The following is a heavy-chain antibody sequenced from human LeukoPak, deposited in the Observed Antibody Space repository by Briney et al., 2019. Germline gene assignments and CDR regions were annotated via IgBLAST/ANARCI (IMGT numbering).Heavy chain of an antibody. CDR2: ISNSGSST. V-gene: IGHV3-23*01. CDR3: AKDRGSCSGTTCALDY. CDR1: GFTFSSNA. J-gene: IGHJ4*02. Sequence: GGSLRLSCAASGFTFSSNAMNWIRQAPGKGLEWVSAISNSGSSTYYAESVKGRFSISRDNSKNTLYLQLNTLRAEDTAVYFCAKDRGSCSGTTCALDYWGQGTLVTVSP. D-gene: IGHD2-2*03.